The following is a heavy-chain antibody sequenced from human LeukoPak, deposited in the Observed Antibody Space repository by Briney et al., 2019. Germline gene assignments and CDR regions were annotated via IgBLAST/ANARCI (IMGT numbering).Heavy chain of an antibody. Sequence: GRSLRLSCAASGFHIHWVRQAPGKGLEWVAAISSDGKSKYYADSVKGRFTISRDNSKNTLYLQMNSLRAEDTAVYYCAKDLSFFVVPVITDVWGQGTTVTVSS. CDR3: AKDLSFFVVPVITDV. CDR1: GFH. V-gene: IGHV3-30*04. CDR2: ISSDGKSK. D-gene: IGHD2-2*01. J-gene: IGHJ6*02.